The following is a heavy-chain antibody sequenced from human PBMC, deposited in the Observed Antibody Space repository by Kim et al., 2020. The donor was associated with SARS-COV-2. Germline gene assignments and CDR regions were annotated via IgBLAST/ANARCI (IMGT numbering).Heavy chain of an antibody. D-gene: IGHD2-8*01. Sequence: GGSLRLSCAASGFTFSTYGMHWVRQTPGKGLEWVAVIWYDGSNKYYADFVKGRFTISRDNSKNTLYLQMNSLRAEDTAVYYCERVYCTNGVCWHSRYYY. V-gene: IGHV3-33*01. CDR1: GFTFSTYG. J-gene: IGHJ6*03. CDR2: IWYDGSNK. CDR3: ERVYCTNGVCWHSRYYY.